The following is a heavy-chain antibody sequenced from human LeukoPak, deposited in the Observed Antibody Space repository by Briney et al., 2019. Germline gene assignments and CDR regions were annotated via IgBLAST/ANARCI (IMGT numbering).Heavy chain of an antibody. V-gene: IGHV4-59*02. CDR2: IHNSGST. Sequence: PSETLSLTCTVSGGSVSSYYWSWIRQPPGEGLEWIAYIHNSGSTNYNLSLKTRVTISVDTSKNQFSLKLSSVAAADTAVYYCVRDWEGFNFDIWGQGTMVTVSS. CDR3: VRDWEGFNFDI. CDR1: GGSVSSYY. J-gene: IGHJ3*02. D-gene: IGHD1-26*01.